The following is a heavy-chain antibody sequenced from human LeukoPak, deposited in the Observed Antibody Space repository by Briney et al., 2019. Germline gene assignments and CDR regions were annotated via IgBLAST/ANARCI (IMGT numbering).Heavy chain of an antibody. J-gene: IGHJ2*01. CDR1: GGSISSSSYY. D-gene: IGHD6-13*01. CDR2: IYYSGST. CDR3: ARGGYSSYHWYYDL. V-gene: IGHV4-61*05. Sequence: PSETLSLTCTVSGGSISSSSYYWGWIRQPPGKGLEWIGYIYYSGSTNYNPSLKSRVTISVDTSKNQFSLKLYSVTAADTAVYYCARGGYSSYHWYYDLWGRGTLVTVSS.